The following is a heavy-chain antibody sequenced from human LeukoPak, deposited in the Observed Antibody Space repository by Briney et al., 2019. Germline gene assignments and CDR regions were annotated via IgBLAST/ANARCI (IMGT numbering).Heavy chain of an antibody. V-gene: IGHV3-21*01. CDR1: GFTFSSYS. CDR3: ARVPSYDFWSGYNAFDI. Sequence: GGSLRLSCAASGFTFSSYSMNWVRQAPGKGLEWVSSISSSSSYIYYADSVKGRFTISRDNAKNSLYLQMNSLRAEDTAVYYCARVPSYDFWSGYNAFDIWGQGTMVTVSS. CDR2: ISSSSSYI. J-gene: IGHJ3*02. D-gene: IGHD3-3*01.